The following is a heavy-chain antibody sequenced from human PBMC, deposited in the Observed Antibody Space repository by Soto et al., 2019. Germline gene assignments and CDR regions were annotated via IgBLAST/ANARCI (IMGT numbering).Heavy chain of an antibody. CDR3: ARAAAMVEAPFDY. D-gene: IGHD5-18*01. J-gene: IGHJ4*02. Sequence: SETLSLTCTVSGGSISSGDYYWSWIRQPPGRGLEWIGYIYYSGSTYYNPSLKSRVTISVDTSKNQFSLKLSSVTAADTAVYYCARAAAMVEAPFDYWGQGTLVTVSS. V-gene: IGHV4-30-4*01. CDR2: IYYSGST. CDR1: GGSISSGDYY.